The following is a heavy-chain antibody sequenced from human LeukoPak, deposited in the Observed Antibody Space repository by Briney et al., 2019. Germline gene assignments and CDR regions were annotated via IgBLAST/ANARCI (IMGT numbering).Heavy chain of an antibody. CDR1: GFTSSDYN. Sequence: PGGPLSLSCAASGFTSSDYNMSWIRQPPGEGLKWVSAISGSGGSTYYADSVKGRFTISRDNSKNTLYLQMNSLRAEDTAVYYCAKGRRQHPSFDYWGQGTLVTVSS. D-gene: IGHD6-13*01. CDR2: ISGSGGST. V-gene: IGHV3-23*01. CDR3: AKGRRQHPSFDY. J-gene: IGHJ4*02.